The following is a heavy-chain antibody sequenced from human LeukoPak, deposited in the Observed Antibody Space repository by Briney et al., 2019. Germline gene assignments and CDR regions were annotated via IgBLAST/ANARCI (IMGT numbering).Heavy chain of an antibody. CDR3: ERLFDYGDYRAEPY. CDR2: ISTSSNYI. J-gene: IGHJ4*02. CDR1: GFKFSSYT. D-gene: IGHD4-17*01. Sequence: GGSLRLACAASGFKFSSYTMYWVRQASGKGLEWVSSISTSSNYIYYADSVKGRFTISRDNAKNSLYLQMNSLRAEDTAVYYCERLFDYGDYRAEPYWGQGTLVTVSS. V-gene: IGHV3-21*01.